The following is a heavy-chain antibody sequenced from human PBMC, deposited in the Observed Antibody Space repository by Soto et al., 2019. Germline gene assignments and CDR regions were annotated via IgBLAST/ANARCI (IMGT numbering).Heavy chain of an antibody. J-gene: IGHJ5*02. D-gene: IGHD3-3*02. V-gene: IGHV3-23*01. CDR3: ATGAFSAVCRWFDP. CDR2: ITANSGAR. Sequence: EVQLLESGGGLVQPGGSLRLSCAASGFTFGNYAMGWVRQAPGKGLEWVSAITANSGARNYADSVEGRFTISRDNSKDTLYLEMNSLRAEDTALYYCATGAFSAVCRWFDPWGQGTRVTVSS. CDR1: GFTFGNYA.